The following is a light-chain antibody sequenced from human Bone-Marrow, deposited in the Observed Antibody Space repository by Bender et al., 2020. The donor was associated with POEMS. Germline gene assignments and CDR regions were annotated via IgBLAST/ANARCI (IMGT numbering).Light chain of an antibody. Sequence: SYVLTQPPSVSVAPGKTATITCGGDNIGRKSVQWYQQKPGQAPVLVVYEDSDRPSVIPDRFSGSNSGNTATLTISRVEAGDEADYYCQVWEYGGVPRYVFGTGTNVTVL. CDR3: QVWEYGGVPRYV. V-gene: IGLV3-21*03. CDR2: EDS. CDR1: NIGRKS. J-gene: IGLJ1*01.